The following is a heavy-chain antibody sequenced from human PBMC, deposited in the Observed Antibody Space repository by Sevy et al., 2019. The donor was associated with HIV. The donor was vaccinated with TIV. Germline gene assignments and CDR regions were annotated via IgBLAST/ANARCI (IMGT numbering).Heavy chain of an antibody. CDR3: ATSGGET. CDR2: IKQDGSEK. CDR1: GFTFSSYW. V-gene: IGHV3-7*01. Sequence: GGSLGLSCAASGFTFSSYWMNWIRQAPGKGLEWVANIKQDGSEKYYVDSVKGRFTISRDNAKNSLYLEMNTLRAKDTAVYYCATSGGETWGQGTLVTVSS. D-gene: IGHD3-16*01. J-gene: IGHJ5*02.